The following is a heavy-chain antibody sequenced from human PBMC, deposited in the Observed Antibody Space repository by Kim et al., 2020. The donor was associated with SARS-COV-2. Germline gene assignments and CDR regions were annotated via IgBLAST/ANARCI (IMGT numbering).Heavy chain of an antibody. CDR2: ITPEGSEK. Sequence: GGSLRLSCAVSGFTFSTSYMSWVRQAPAKGLEWVANITPEGSEKYYVDSMEGRFTISRDYSKNTLYLQMNSLTAEDTAIYYCGRERYRCAVNTYY. D-gene: IGHD2-2*02. CDR3: GRERYRCAVNTYY. J-gene: IGHJ6*01. V-gene: IGHV3-7*03. CDR1: GFTFSTSY.